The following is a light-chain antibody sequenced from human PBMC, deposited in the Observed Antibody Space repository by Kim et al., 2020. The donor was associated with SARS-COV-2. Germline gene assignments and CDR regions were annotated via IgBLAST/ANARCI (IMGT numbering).Light chain of an antibody. V-gene: IGLV4-69*01. J-gene: IGLJ3*02. CDR1: SGHSSYA. CDR2: LNSDGSH. Sequence: QLVLTQSPSASASLGALVKLTCTLSSGHSSYAIAWHQQQPEKGPRYLMKLNSDGSHSEGDGIPDRFSGSSSGAERYLTISSLQSEDEADYYCQTWGTGIRVFGGGTKLTVL. CDR3: QTWGTGIRV.